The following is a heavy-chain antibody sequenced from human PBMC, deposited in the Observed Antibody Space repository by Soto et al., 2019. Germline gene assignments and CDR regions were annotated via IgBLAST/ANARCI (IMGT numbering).Heavy chain of an antibody. D-gene: IGHD3-10*01. J-gene: IGHJ5*02. CDR3: ARADSRGVRDNWFDP. CDR2: INAGNGNT. V-gene: IGHV1-3*01. Sequence: QVQLVQSGAEVKKPGASVKVSCKASGYTLTSYAMHWVRQAPGQRLEWMGWINAGNGNTKYSQKFQGRVTITRDTSASTAYMELSSLRSEDTAVYYCARADSRGVRDNWFDPWGQGTLVTVSS. CDR1: GYTLTSYA.